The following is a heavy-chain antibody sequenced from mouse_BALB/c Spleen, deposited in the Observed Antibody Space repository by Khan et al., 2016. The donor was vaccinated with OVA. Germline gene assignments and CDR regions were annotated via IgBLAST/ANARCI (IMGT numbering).Heavy chain of an antibody. CDR3: AKGLYGSSCDYAMDY. J-gene: IGHJ4*01. Sequence: QVQLQQSGPGLVQPSQSLSITCTVSGFSLTNYGVHWVRQSLGKGLEWLGVIWRGGSTDYNAVLMSRLSITKDNSKSQVFFKMNSLQADDTAIYYCAKGLYGSSCDYAMDYWGQGTSVTVSS. CDR1: GFSLTNYG. CDR2: IWRGGST. D-gene: IGHD1-1*01. V-gene: IGHV2-5*01.